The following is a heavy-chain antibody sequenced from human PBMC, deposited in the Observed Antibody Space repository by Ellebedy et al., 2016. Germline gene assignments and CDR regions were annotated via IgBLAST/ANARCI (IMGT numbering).Heavy chain of an antibody. D-gene: IGHD4-11*01. J-gene: IGHJ3*01. CDR3: TRGGLHNSFDV. CDR1: GFTFTSYS. V-gene: IGHV3-48*02. CDR2: ISPSSGSTI. Sequence: GGSLRLXXIVSGFTFTSYSMKWVRQTPGKGLEWVSYISPSSGSTIYYADSVKGRFTISRDNAKNSVYLQMNSLRDDDTAVYYCTRGGLHNSFDVWGQGTVVTVSS.